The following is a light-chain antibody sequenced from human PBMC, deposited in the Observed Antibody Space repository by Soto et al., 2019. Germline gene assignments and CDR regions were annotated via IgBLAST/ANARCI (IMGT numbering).Light chain of an antibody. V-gene: IGLV2-14*03. CDR3: SSFTTSTPYV. J-gene: IGLJ1*01. Sequence: QSALTQPASVSGSPGQSITISCTGTSSDVGAYDYVSWYQQHPGEVPKLMIFDVSDRPSGVSNRFSGSKSGNTASLTISGLQAEDEDDYYCSSFTTSTPYVFGNGTKLTVL. CDR1: SSDVGAYDY. CDR2: DVS.